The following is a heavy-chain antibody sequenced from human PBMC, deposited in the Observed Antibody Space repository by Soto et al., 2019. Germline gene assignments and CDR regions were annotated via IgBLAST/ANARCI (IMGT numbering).Heavy chain of an antibody. D-gene: IGHD1-26*01. CDR3: ARDLSCTGSSSVFDY. CDR1: GGSISSGDYY. Sequence: PSETLSLTCTVSGGSISSGDYYWSWIRQPPGKGLEWIGYIYYSGSTYYNPSLKSRVTISVDTSKKQFSLKLSSVTAADTAVYYCARDLSCTGSSSVFDYWGQGTLVTVSS. J-gene: IGHJ4*02. V-gene: IGHV4-30-4*01. CDR2: IYYSGST.